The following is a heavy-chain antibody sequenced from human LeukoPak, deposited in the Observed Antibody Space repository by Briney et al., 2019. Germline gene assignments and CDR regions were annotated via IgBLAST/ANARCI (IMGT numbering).Heavy chain of an antibody. CDR1: GFTFSSYG. Sequence: GGSPRLSCAASGFTFSSYGMHWVRQAPGKGLEWVAVIWYDGSNKYYADSVKGRFTISRDNSKNTLYLQMNSLRAEDTAVYYCAKDSADYYDSSGYFRFYYYYYYMDVWGKGTTVTVSS. CDR2: IWYDGSNK. D-gene: IGHD3-22*01. V-gene: IGHV3-33*06. CDR3: AKDSADYYDSSGYFRFYYYYYYMDV. J-gene: IGHJ6*03.